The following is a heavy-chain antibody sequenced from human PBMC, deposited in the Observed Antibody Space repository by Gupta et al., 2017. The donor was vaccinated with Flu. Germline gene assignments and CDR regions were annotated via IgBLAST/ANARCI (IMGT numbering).Heavy chain of an antibody. CDR2: ISGSGRNA. J-gene: IGHJ4*02. CDR3: AKEVGEVGKPNFDY. Sequence: EVQLLESGGGFIRPGGYLSLSCAASGFTFSSFGMSWVRQPPGQGLEWVSGISGSGRNAYYADSVKGRFTISRDNSKNTLYLQMNSLRAEDTAVYFCAKEVGEVGKPNFDYWGQGTLVTVSS. CDR1: GFTFSSFG. D-gene: IGHD6-13*01. V-gene: IGHV3-23*01.